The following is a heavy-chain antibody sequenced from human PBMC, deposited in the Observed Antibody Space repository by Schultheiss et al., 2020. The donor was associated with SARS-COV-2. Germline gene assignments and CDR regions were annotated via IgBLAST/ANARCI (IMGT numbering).Heavy chain of an antibody. CDR2: IYYSGST. J-gene: IGHJ4*02. CDR1: GGSISSSNW. D-gene: IGHD6-13*01. V-gene: IGHV4-4*02. CDR3: ARAASRLFDY. Sequence: SQTLSLTCAVSGGSISSSNWWSWIRQPPGKGLEWIGYIYYSGSTNYNPSLKSRVTISVDTSKNQFSLKLSSVTAADTSVYYCARAASRLFDYWGQGTLVTVSS.